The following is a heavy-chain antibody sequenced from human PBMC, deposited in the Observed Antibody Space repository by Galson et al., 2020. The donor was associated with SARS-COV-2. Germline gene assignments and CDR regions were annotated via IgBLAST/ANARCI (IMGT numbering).Heavy chain of an antibody. D-gene: IGHD1-26*01. Sequence: PSETLSLTCAVYSGTFSGYYWNWIRQPPGKGLEWIGEINNSGTTNYNPSLRSRISISVDTSKSQFSLRMSSVTAADTAVYYCARGRNPRDDWTLLWLYRIVSSGVFDYWGQGTLVTVSS. CDR1: SGTFSGYY. CDR3: ARGRNPRDDWTLLWLYRIVSSGVFDY. J-gene: IGHJ4*02. V-gene: IGHV4-34*01. CDR2: INNSGTT.